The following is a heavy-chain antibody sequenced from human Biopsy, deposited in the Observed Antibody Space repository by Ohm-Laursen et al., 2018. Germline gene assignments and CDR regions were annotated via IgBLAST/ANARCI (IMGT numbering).Heavy chain of an antibody. CDR1: GFTFSDYY. V-gene: IGHV3-11*01. D-gene: IGHD4-23*01. CDR2: ISRSGSII. J-gene: IGHJ6*02. CDR3: ARDWGGDYGGNIDYYYFYGMDV. Sequence: SLRLSCSASGFTFSDYYMSWVRQAPGQGLEWLSYISRSGSIIDYADSVKGRFTISRDNAQNTLYLQMNSLRADDTAVYYCARDWGGDYGGNIDYYYFYGMDVRGLGTTVTVSS.